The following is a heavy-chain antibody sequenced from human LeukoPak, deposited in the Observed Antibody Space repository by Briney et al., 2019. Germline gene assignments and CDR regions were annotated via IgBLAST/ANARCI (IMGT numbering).Heavy chain of an antibody. CDR3: ARDLMSRKDYGDPDFDY. J-gene: IGHJ4*02. CDR1: GYTFTSYG. Sequence: AASVTVSFKASGYTFTSYGISWVRQAPGQGLEWMGWISAYNGNTNYAQKLQGRVTMTTDTSTSTAYMELRSLRSDDTAVYYCARDLMSRKDYGDPDFDYWGQGTLVTVSS. CDR2: ISAYNGNT. V-gene: IGHV1-18*01. D-gene: IGHD4-17*01.